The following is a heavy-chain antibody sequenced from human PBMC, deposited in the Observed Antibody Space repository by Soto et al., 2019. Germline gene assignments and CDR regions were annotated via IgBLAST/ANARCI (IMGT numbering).Heavy chain of an antibody. CDR3: AKKLGPSAFDL. CDR1: GGTFTDYT. D-gene: IGHD1-26*01. CDR2: IIPVLDLS. Sequence: QVQLLQSGAEVKKPGSSVKVSCKASGGTFTDYTITWVRQATGQGLAWMGRIIPVLDLSTYAQKFQGRVTITADKSTTTSYMELSGLTSEDTAVYYCAKKLGPSAFDLWGRGTLVTVSS. J-gene: IGHJ2*01. V-gene: IGHV1-69*02.